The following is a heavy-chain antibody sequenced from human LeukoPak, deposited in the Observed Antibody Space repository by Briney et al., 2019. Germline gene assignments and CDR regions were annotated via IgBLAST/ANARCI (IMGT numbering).Heavy chain of an antibody. V-gene: IGHV3-21*01. Sequence: WIRQPPGKGLEWVSSIGSSSDYIYYADSVKDRFTISRDNAKNSLYLQMNSLRAEDTAIYYCARTYGGDGGQRFDYWGQGTLVTVSS. D-gene: IGHD2-21*02. J-gene: IGHJ4*02. CDR3: ARTYGGDGGQRFDY. CDR2: IGSSSDYI.